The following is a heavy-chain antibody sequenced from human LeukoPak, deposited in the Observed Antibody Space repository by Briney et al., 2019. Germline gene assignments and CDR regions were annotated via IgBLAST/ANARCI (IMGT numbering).Heavy chain of an antibody. CDR2: VHFSGRT. V-gene: IGHV4-4*02. J-gene: IGHJ4*02. CDR1: GGSIRSTKW. CDR3: AKEGGPYRPLDY. Sequence: PSETLSLTRGVCGGSIRSTKWLAWVRQPPGEGLEWIGEVHFSGRTNYNPSLESRVTMSIDMSENHVSLKLTSVSASAQAVYYCAKEGGPYRPLDYSGQGTLVTVSS.